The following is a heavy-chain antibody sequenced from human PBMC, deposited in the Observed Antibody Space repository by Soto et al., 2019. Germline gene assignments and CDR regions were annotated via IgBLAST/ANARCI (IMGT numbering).Heavy chain of an antibody. CDR3: ARDRTSGWSTFDY. Sequence: QVQLVQSGTEVKKPGSSVKVSCKASGGTFSSYSINWVRQAPGQRLEWMGGIIPLLGTPHYSQNFQGRITITADESTSTVYMELSSLRSEDTAVYYCARDRTSGWSTFDYWGQGTLVTVSS. D-gene: IGHD6-19*01. V-gene: IGHV1-69*11. CDR2: IIPLLGTP. CDR1: GGTFSSYS. J-gene: IGHJ4*02.